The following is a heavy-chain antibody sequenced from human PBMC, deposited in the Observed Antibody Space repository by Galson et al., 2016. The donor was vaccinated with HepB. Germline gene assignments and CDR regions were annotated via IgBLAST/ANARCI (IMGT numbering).Heavy chain of an antibody. CDR1: AYVFVTHG. D-gene: IGHD2-8*01. CDR2: ISPYSGDT. Sequence: SVKVSCKASAYVFVTHGISWVRQAPGQGLEWMAWISPYSGDTYYSHKFQGRVALTTVTSTGTAYMEMRSLRSDDTAVYYCARDKRFSCVNGVCSLGDQYFGMDVGGQGTTVIVSS. J-gene: IGHJ6*02. V-gene: IGHV1-18*01. CDR3: ARDKRFSCVNGVCSLGDQYFGMDV.